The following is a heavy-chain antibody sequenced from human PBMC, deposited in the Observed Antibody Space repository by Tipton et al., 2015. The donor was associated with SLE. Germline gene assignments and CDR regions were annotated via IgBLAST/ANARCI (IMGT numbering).Heavy chain of an antibody. V-gene: IGHV4-4*08. Sequence: TLSLTCTVSGGSISSYYWSWIRQPPGKGMEWIGYVYTSGATNYNPSLKSRVTISVDTAKNQFSLKLRSVTAADTAVYYCAREEMITVIRGTTGAYWGQGTLVTVSS. CDR2: VYTSGAT. CDR1: GGSISSYY. J-gene: IGHJ4*02. D-gene: IGHD3-10*01. CDR3: AREEMITVIRGTTGAY.